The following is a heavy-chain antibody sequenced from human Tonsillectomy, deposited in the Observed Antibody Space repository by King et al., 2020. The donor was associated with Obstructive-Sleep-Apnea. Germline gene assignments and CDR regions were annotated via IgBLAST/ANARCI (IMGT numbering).Heavy chain of an antibody. CDR1: GYSFTNYW. CDR2: IYPADSDT. D-gene: IGHD3-22*01. CDR3: ANFDSSGYYRQDY. J-gene: IGHJ4*02. V-gene: IGHV5-51*01. Sequence: LVQSGAAVRKPGESLKISCKGSGYSFTNYWIGWVRQMTGKGLEWMGIIYPADSDTRYSPSFQGQVTISADKSISTAYLQWSSLKASDTAIYYCANFDSSGYYRQDYWGQGTRVTVSS.